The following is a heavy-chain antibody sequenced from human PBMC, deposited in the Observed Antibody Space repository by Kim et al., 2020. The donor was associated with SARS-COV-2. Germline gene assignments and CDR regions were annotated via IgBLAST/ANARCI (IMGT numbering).Heavy chain of an antibody. V-gene: IGHV3-21*01. D-gene: IGHD6-19*01. J-gene: IGHJ4*02. CDR3: ASFSSSGWPEAY. CDR2: ISSSSSYI. CDR1: GFTFSSYS. Sequence: GGSLRLSCAASGFTFSSYSMNWVRQAPGKGLEWVSSISSSSSYIYYADSVKGRFTISRDNAKNSLYLQMNSLRAEDTAVYYCASFSSSGWPEAYWGQGTLVTVSS.